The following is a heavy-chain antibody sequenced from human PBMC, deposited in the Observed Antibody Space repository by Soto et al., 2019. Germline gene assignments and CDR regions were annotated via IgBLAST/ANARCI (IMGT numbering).Heavy chain of an antibody. Sequence: GGSLRLSCAASGFTFSSYAMSWVRQAPGKGLEWVSAISGSGGSTNYADSVKGRFTISRDNAKDSLYLQMNSLRAEDTAVYYCASPKSYGSGSYAYWGQGTLVTVSS. V-gene: IGHV3-23*01. J-gene: IGHJ4*02. CDR3: ASPKSYGSGSYAY. CDR1: GFTFSSYA. D-gene: IGHD3-10*01. CDR2: ISGSGGST.